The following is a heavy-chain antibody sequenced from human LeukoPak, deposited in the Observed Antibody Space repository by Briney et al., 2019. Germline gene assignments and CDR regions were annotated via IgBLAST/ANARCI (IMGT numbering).Heavy chain of an antibody. CDR1: GFTFSSYE. CDR3: ARVTELVAFDY. V-gene: IGHV3-48*03. D-gene: IGHD3-10*01. CDR2: ISSSGRTT. Sequence: PGGSLRHSCAASGFTFSSYEMNWVRQAPGKGLEWVSYISSSGRTTYYADSVKGRFTISRDNAKNSLFLQMDSLRADDTAVYYCARVTELVAFDYWGQGTLVTVSS. J-gene: IGHJ4*02.